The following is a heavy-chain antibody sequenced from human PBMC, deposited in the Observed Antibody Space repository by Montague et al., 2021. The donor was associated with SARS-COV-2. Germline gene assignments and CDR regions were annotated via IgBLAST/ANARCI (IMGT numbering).Heavy chain of an antibody. CDR1: GGSITNNIDY. Sequence: SETLSLTCTVSGGSITNNIDYWAWIRRPPGKGLEWIGSIYYTGSTYYNPSLKSRVTISVATSKNHFTLKLSSVTAAETAVYYCARLKRYFDSSGSPSAFDFWGQGTKVTVSS. J-gene: IGHJ3*01. V-gene: IGHV4-39*02. CDR3: ARLKRYFDSSGSPSAFDF. CDR2: IYYTGST. D-gene: IGHD3-22*01.